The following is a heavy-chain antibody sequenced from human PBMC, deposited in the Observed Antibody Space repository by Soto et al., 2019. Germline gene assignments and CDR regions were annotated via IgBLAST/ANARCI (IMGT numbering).Heavy chain of an antibody. CDR1: GGTFRTES. J-gene: IGHJ3*01. Sequence: QVHLVQSGAEVKKPGSSVKVSCKYSGGTFRTESINWVRQAPGQGPEWMGGILPFFGTADYAPRFQGRVTITADGATTTGYMELRSLTSQDTAVYFCARGHEYGGNYDAFDVWGQGTMVTVSS. V-gene: IGHV1-69*13. CDR2: ILPFFGTA. D-gene: IGHD4-17*01. CDR3: ARGHEYGGNYDAFDV.